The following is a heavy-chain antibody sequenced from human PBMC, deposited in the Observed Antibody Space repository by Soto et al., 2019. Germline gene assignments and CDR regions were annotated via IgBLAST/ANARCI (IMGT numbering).Heavy chain of an antibody. CDR1: GDSVSSLTAA. J-gene: IGHJ4*02. Sequence: HSLSLTCAISGDSVSSLTAACNWFRQYPSRGLEWLGRTYYRSKWYNDYAVSVKSRITINPYTSKNQFSLQLNSVTPEDTAVYYCARVHIGTGGIAFDYWGQGTLVTVSS. CDR2: TYYRSKWYN. CDR3: ARVHIGTGGIAFDY. V-gene: IGHV6-1*01. D-gene: IGHD2-15*01.